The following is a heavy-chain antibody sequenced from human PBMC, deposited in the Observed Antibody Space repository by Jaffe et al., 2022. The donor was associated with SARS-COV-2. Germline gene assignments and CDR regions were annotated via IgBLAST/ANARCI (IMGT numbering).Heavy chain of an antibody. J-gene: IGHJ6*03. V-gene: IGHV3-30*04. CDR2: ISYDGSNK. D-gene: IGHD3-22*01. Sequence: QVQLVESGGGVVQPGRSLRLSCAASGFTFSSYAMHWVRQAPGKGLEWVAVISYDGSNKYYADSVKGRFTISRDNSKNTLYLQMNSLRAEDTAVYYCARGRVTMTGYYYYMDVWGKGTTVTVSS. CDR3: ARGRVTMTGYYYYMDV. CDR1: GFTFSSYA.